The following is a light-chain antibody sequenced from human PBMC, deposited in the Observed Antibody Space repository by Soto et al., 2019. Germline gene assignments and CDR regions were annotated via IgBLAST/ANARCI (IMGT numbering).Light chain of an antibody. CDR1: QSLSNSF. V-gene: IGKV3-20*01. CDR2: GAS. Sequence: EILLTQSPDTLSLSPGDRATLSCRASQSLSNSFLAWYQRKPGQTPRLLISGASIRAADIPDRFSGSGSGTDFTLTISRLEPEDFAVYFCQQYGRLPLSFGGGTKVEIK. J-gene: IGKJ4*01. CDR3: QQYGRLPLS.